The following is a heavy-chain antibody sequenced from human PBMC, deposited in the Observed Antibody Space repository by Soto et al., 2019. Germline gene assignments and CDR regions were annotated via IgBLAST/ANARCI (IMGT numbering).Heavy chain of an antibody. D-gene: IGHD3-22*01. CDR3: ARDQGKNYDSSGYYPY. Sequence: GGSLRLSCAASGFTFSDYYMSWIRQAPGKGLEWVSYISSSGRTIYYADSVKGRFTISRDNAKNSLYLQMNSLRAEDTAVYYCARDQGKNYDSSGYYPYWGQGTLVTVSS. CDR1: GFTFSDYY. CDR2: ISSSGRTI. V-gene: IGHV3-11*01. J-gene: IGHJ4*02.